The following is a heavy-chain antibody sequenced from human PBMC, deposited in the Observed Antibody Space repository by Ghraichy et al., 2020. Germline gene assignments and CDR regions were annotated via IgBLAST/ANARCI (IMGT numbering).Heavy chain of an antibody. CDR1: GFTFSSYW. V-gene: IGHV3-7*01. J-gene: IGHJ4*02. Sequence: GGSLRLSCAASGFTFSSYWMSWVRQAPGKGLEWVANIKQDGSEKYYVDSVKGRFTISRDNAKNSLYLQMNSLRAEDTAVYYCARPGYSSGWYPMEFDYWGQGTLVTVSS. D-gene: IGHD6-19*01. CDR3: ARPGYSSGWYPMEFDY. CDR2: IKQDGSEK.